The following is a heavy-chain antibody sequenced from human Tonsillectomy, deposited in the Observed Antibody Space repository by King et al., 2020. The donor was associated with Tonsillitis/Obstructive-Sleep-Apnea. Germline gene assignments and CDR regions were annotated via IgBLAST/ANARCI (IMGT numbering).Heavy chain of an antibody. CDR2: SSRSGRTM. CDR3: AREKGSSSWYNAFVY. CDR1: GFTFSSYE. D-gene: IGHD6-13*01. V-gene: IGHV3-48*03. J-gene: IGHJ4*02. Sequence: QLVQSGGGLLQPGGSLRLSCAASGFTFSSYEMNWVRQAPGKGLEWVSYSSRSGRTMYYADSVKGRFTVSRDNAKNSLSLQMNSLRADDTAVYYCAREKGSSSWYNAFVYWGQGTLVTVSS.